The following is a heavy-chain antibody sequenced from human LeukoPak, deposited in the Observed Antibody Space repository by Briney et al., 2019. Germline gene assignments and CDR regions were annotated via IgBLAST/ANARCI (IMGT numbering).Heavy chain of an antibody. V-gene: IGHV4-34*01. D-gene: IGHD3-10*01. CDR3: ATQTGSGLFTLP. CDR1: GVSFSGYY. CDR2: INHSGST. Sequence: SETLSLTCAVYGVSFSGYYWSWIRQPPGKGLEWIGEINHSGSTNYNPPLKSRVTISIESSKNQISLRLTSVTATDTAMYYCATQTGSGLFTLPGGQGTLVTVSS. J-gene: IGHJ1*01.